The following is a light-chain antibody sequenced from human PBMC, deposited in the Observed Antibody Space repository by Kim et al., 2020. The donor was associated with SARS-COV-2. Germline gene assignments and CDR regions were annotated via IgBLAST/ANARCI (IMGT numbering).Light chain of an antibody. V-gene: IGKV3-20*01. CDR3: QQYGNSPPYT. J-gene: IGKJ2*01. CDR1: QSVSSRY. CDR2: GAS. Sequence: SPGESATLSCRARQSVSSRYLAWYQQNPGQAPRLLIYGASSRATGIPDRFSGSGSGTDFTLTISTLEPEDFAVYYCQQYGNSPPYTFGQGTKLEI.